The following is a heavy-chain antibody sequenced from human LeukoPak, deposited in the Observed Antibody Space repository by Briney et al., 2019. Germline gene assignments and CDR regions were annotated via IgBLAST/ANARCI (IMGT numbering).Heavy chain of an antibody. J-gene: IGHJ4*02. V-gene: IGHV3-23*01. CDR1: GFTFSSYA. CDR3: AKVKGSEGYCSITSCLADY. Sequence: GGSLRLSCAASGFTFSSYAMSWVRQAPGKGLEWVSAISSSGGSTYYADSVKGRFTISRDNSKNTLYLQLSSLRSEDTAVYYCAKVKGSEGYCSITSCLADYWGQGTLVTVSS. CDR2: ISSSGGST. D-gene: IGHD2-2*01.